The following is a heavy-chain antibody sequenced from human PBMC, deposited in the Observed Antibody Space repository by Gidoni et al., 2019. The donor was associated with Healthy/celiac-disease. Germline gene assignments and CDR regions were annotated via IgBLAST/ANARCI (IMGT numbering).Heavy chain of an antibody. J-gene: IGHJ3*02. Sequence: TGSGGSISSSSYYWGGIRQPPGKGLEWIGSIYYSGSTDYNPSLKSRVTISVDTSKNQFSLKLSSVTAADTAVYYCASASPVLRYFDWLPGGAFDIWGQGTMVTVSS. V-gene: IGHV4-39*01. CDR1: GGSISSSSYY. D-gene: IGHD3-9*01. CDR3: ASASPVLRYFDWLPGGAFDI. CDR2: IYYSGST.